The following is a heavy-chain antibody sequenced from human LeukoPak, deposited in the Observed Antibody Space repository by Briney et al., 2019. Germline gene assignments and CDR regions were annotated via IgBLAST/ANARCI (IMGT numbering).Heavy chain of an antibody. CDR2: IYYSGST. CDR1: GGSISSYY. Sequence: SETLSLTCSVSGGSISSYYWSWIRQPPGKGLEWIGYIYYSGSTNYNPSLKSRVTISVDASKNQFSLKLSSVTAADTAVYYCARDASVGGMATIHWYFDLWGRGTLVTVSS. CDR3: ARDASVGGMATIHWYFDL. D-gene: IGHD5-24*01. J-gene: IGHJ2*01. V-gene: IGHV4-59*01.